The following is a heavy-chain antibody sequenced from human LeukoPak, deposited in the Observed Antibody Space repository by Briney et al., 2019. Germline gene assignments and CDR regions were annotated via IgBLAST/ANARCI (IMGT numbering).Heavy chain of an antibody. D-gene: IGHD4-11*01. CDR2: IYYSGST. CDR3: ARVYSNSPYYFDY. V-gene: IGHV4-61*01. J-gene: IGHJ4*02. Sequence: SETLSLICTVSGGSVSSGSYYWSWIRQPPGKGLEWIGYIYYSGSTNYNPSLKSRVTISVDTSKNQFSLKLSSVTAADTAVYYCARVYSNSPYYFDYWGQGTLVTVSS. CDR1: GGSVSSGSYY.